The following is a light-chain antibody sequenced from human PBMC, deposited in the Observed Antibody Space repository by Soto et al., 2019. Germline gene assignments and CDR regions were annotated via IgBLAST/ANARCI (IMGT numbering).Light chain of an antibody. J-gene: IGLJ2*01. CDR1: GSNIGAGYD. CDR3: QSYDSSLNVV. V-gene: IGLV1-40*01. Sequence: QSVLTQPPSVSGAPGQRVTISCTGSGSNIGAGYDVHWYQQLPVTAPKLLIYGNNNRPSGVPDRFSGSKSGTSASLAITGLQAEDEADYYCQSYDSSLNVVFGGGTQLTVL. CDR2: GNN.